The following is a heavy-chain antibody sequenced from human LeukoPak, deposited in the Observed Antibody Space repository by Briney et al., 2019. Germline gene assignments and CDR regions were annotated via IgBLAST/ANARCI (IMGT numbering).Heavy chain of an antibody. V-gene: IGHV3-49*04. CDR2: TRSKAYGGTT. CDR3: TRVEDIAMGKTDY. D-gene: IGHD5-18*01. J-gene: IGHJ4*02. CDR1: GFTCGDYA. Sequence: PGRSLRLSCTASGFTCGDYAMSWVRQAPGKGLEWVGFTRSKAYGGTTEYAASVKGRFTISRDDSNSIAYLQMNSLKTEDTAVYYCTRVEDIAMGKTDYWGQGTLVTVSS.